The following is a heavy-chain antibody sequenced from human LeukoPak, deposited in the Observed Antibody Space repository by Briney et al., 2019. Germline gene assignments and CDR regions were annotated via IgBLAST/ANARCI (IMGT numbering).Heavy chain of an antibody. D-gene: IGHD3-22*01. CDR1: GGAFSSYA. Sequence: SVKVSCKASGGAFSSYAISWVRQAPGQGLDWMGRIIPISGTANYAQKFQGRVTITTDESTSTAYMELSSLRSEDTAVYYCARGRLSQYYDSSGYYYDLAYWGQGTLVTVSS. V-gene: IGHV1-69*05. CDR3: ARGRLSQYYDSSGYYYDLAY. CDR2: IIPISGTA. J-gene: IGHJ4*02.